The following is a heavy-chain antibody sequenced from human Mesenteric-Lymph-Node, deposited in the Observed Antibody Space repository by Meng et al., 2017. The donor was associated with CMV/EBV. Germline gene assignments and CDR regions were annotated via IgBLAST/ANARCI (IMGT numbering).Heavy chain of an antibody. Sequence: VSCKASGYIFSNFGVSWVRQAPGQGLEWIGWISGYNGNTNYAQKLQGRVTMTTDTSTNTAYMDLRSLRSEDTAVYYCAVYSGYDFNYWGQGTLVTVSS. V-gene: IGHV1-18*01. D-gene: IGHD5-12*01. CDR3: AVYSGYDFNY. J-gene: IGHJ4*02. CDR1: GYIFSNFG. CDR2: ISGYNGNT.